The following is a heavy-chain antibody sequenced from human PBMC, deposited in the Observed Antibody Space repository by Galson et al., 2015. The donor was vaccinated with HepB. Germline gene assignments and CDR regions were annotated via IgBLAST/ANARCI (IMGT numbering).Heavy chain of an antibody. CDR1: GFTFSSYA. Sequence: SLRLSCAASGFTFSSYAMHWVRQAPGKGLEWVAVISYDGSNKYYADSVKGRFTISRDNSKNTLYLQMNSLRAEDTAVYYCARGPYPRNYGDYVYYFDYWGQGTLVTVSS. CDR2: ISYDGSNK. J-gene: IGHJ4*02. CDR3: ARGPYPRNYGDYVYYFDY. D-gene: IGHD4-17*01. V-gene: IGHV3-30-3*01.